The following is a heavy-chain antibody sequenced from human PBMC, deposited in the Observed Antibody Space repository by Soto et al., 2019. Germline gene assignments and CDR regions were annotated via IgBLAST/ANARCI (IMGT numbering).Heavy chain of an antibody. J-gene: IGHJ4*02. CDR2: INPGDSET. CDR1: GYSFTSYW. CDR3: ARHANYSDILSGYYFDY. D-gene: IGHD3-9*01. Sequence: GESLKISCKVSGYSFTSYWIAWVRQMPGKGLEWMAIINPGDSETKYSPSFEGQVIISADKSINTAYLQWNSLKASDTAMYYCARHANYSDILSGYYFDYWGQGTQVTVSS. V-gene: IGHV5-51*01.